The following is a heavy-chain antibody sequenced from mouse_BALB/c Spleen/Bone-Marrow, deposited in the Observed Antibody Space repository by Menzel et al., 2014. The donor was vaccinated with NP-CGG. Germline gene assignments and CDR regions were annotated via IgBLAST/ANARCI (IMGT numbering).Heavy chain of an antibody. V-gene: IGHV1S130*01. Sequence: QVQLKHSGSVLVRPGASVKLSCKASGYTFTSSWMHWAKQRPGQGLEWIGEIHPNSGNTNYNEKFKGKATLTVGTSSSTAYVDLSSLTSEDSAVYYCARELGRGYYFDYWGQGTTLTVSS. CDR3: ARELGRGYYFDY. CDR1: GYTFTSSW. CDR2: IHPNSGNT. D-gene: IGHD4-1*01. J-gene: IGHJ2*01.